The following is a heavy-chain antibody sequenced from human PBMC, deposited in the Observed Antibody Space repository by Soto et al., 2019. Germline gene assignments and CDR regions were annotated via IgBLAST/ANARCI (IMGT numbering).Heavy chain of an antibody. Sequence: GESLKISCKGSGYRFTTYWISWVRQMPGKGLEWMGRIDPSDSYTNYSPSFQGHVTISADKSISTAYLQWNSLKASDTAMYYCAMASYYYDSSGHYDESYFDYWGQGTLVTVSS. CDR3: AMASYYYDSSGHYDESYFDY. V-gene: IGHV5-10-1*01. CDR2: IDPSDSYT. CDR1: GYRFTTYW. J-gene: IGHJ4*02. D-gene: IGHD3-22*01.